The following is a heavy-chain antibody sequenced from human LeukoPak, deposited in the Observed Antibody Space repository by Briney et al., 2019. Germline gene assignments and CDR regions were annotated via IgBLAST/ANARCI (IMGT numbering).Heavy chain of an antibody. CDR1: GYTFTSYY. V-gene: IGHV1-46*01. Sequence: ASVKVSCKASGYTFTSYYMHWVRQAPGQGLEWMGIINPSGGSTSYAQKFQGRVTMTRDMSTSTVYMELSSLRSEDTAVYYCARGRIVGAPPAAFDIWGQGTMVTVSS. CDR3: ARGRIVGAPPAAFDI. CDR2: INPSGGST. D-gene: IGHD1-26*01. J-gene: IGHJ3*02.